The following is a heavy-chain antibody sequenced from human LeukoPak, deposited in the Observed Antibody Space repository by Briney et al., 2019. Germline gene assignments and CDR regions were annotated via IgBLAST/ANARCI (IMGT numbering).Heavy chain of an antibody. D-gene: IGHD2-2*01. CDR1: GFTFISYE. J-gene: IGHJ4*02. CDR3: ATITRKLDY. Sequence: PGGSLRLSCAASGFTFISYEMNWVRQAPGKGLEWVSYISSSCSTIYYADSVKGRFTISRDNAKNSLYLQMHSLRAEDTAVYYCATITRKLDYWGQGTLVTVSS. CDR2: ISSSCSTI. V-gene: IGHV3-48*03.